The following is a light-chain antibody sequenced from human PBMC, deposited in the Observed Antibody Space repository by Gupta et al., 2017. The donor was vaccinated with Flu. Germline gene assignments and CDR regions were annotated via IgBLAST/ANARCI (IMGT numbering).Light chain of an antibody. CDR3: QQDANGPLT. J-gene: IGKJ4*01. V-gene: IGKV1-33*01. CDR1: QDINKF. CDR2: DTS. Sequence: DIQMTQSPSSLAASVGDRVTITCQASQDINKFLNWYRQKPGKAPNILIFDTSNLEAGVPSRFSGSGTGTVFTFTISSLQPEDIATYYCQQDANGPLTFGGGTKLEI.